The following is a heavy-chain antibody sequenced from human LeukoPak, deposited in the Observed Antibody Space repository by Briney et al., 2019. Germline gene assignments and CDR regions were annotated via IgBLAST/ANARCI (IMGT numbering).Heavy chain of an antibody. J-gene: IGHJ5*02. CDR2: ISSSSSYI. Sequence: KPGGSLRLSCAASGFTFSSYSMNWVRQAPGKGLEWVSSISSSSSYIYYADSVKGRFTISRDNAKNSLYLQMNSLRAEDTAVYYCAKDRRFPRTFDPWGQGTLVTVSS. CDR1: GFTFSSYS. CDR3: AKDRRFPRTFDP. V-gene: IGHV3-21*01.